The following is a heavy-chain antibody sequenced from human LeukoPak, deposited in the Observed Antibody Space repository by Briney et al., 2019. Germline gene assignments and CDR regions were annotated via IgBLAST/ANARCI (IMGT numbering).Heavy chain of an antibody. CDR1: GFTFSSYA. D-gene: IGHD1-26*01. CDR3: AKDHYGGSYYGLDY. J-gene: IGHJ4*02. V-gene: IGHV3-23*01. CDR2: ISGSGDST. Sequence: GRSLRLSCAASGFTFSSYAMNWVRQAPGKGLEWGSAISGSGDSTYYADSVKGRFTISRDNSKNTLYLQMNSLRAEDTAVYYCAKDHYGGSYYGLDYWGQGTLVTVSS.